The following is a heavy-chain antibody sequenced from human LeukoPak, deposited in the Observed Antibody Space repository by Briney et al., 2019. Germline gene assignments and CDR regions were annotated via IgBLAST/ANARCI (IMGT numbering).Heavy chain of an antibody. CDR1: GFTFSSYE. CDR2: MSSRGSTI. CDR3: AREDIVVVPAAFDS. Sequence: GGSLRLSCAASGFTFSSYEMKWVRQAPGKGRVWVSYMSSRGSTIYYAASVTGRFPISRDNATNSLYLQMNSLRTEDTAVYYCAREDIVVVPAAFDSWGQGNPVTVSS. V-gene: IGHV3-48*03. D-gene: IGHD2-21*02. J-gene: IGHJ4*02.